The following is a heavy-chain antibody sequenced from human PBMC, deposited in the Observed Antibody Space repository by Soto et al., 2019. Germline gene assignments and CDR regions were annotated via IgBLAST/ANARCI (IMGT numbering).Heavy chain of an antibody. J-gene: IGHJ4*02. CDR3: AKGSSGWYERFDY. D-gene: IGHD6-19*01. CDR2: ISGSGGST. CDR1: GFTFRTYA. Sequence: GSLRLSCAASGFTFRTYAMSWVRQAPGKGLEWVSAISGSGGSTYYADSVKGRFTISRDNSKNTLYLQMNSLRAEDTAVYYCAKGSSGWYERFDYWGQGTLVTVSS. V-gene: IGHV3-23*01.